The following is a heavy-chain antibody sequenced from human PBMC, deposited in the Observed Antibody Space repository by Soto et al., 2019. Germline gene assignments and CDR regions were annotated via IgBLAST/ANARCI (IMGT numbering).Heavy chain of an antibody. CDR1: GGSISSGDYY. D-gene: IGHD1-1*01. CDR2: IYYSGST. CDR3: ASDHWNGLVHWFDP. V-gene: IGHV4-30-4*01. Sequence: SETLSLTCTVSGGSISSGDYYWSWIRQPPGKGLEWIGYIYYSGSTYYNPSLKSRVTISVDTSKNQFSLKLSSVTAADTAVYYCASDHWNGLVHWFDPWGQGTLVTVSS. J-gene: IGHJ5*02.